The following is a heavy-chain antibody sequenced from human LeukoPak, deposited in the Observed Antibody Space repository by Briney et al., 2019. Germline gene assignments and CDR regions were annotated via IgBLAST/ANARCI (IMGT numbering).Heavy chain of an antibody. D-gene: IGHD6-13*01. Sequence: ASVKVSCKASGYTFTGYYMHWVRQAPGQGLGWMGWINPNSGGTNYAQKFQGRVTMTRDTSISTAHMELSRLRSDDTAVYYCARVRIAAAGKYYFDYWGQGTLVTVSS. CDR1: GYTFTGYY. V-gene: IGHV1-2*02. CDR3: ARVRIAAAGKYYFDY. J-gene: IGHJ4*02. CDR2: INPNSGGT.